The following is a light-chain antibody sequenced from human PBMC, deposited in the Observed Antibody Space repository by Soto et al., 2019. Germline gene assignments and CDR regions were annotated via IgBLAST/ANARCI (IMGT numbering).Light chain of an antibody. J-gene: IGLJ1*01. CDR2: EVT. CDR1: SSDVGGYDY. Sequence: QSALTQPASVSGSPGQSITISCTGTSSDVGGYDYVSWYQQHPGKAPKLMIYEVTNRPSGVSDRFSGSKSGNTAYLTISGLHAEDEADYYCSSYTSSSTLYVFGTGTKVTVL. CDR3: SSYTSSSTLYV. V-gene: IGLV2-14*01.